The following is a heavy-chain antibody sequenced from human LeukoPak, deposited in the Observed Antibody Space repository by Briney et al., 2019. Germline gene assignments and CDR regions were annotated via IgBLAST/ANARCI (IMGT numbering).Heavy chain of an antibody. V-gene: IGHV4-4*02. J-gene: IGHJ4*02. CDR2: IYHSGST. Sequence: PSGTLSLTCAASGGSISSSNWWSWVRQPPGKGLEWIGEIYHSGSTNYNPSLKSRVTISVDKSKNQFSLKLSSVTAADTAVYYCARYQGWGPRTFDYWGQGTLVTVSS. D-gene: IGHD2-2*01. CDR3: ARYQGWGPRTFDY. CDR1: GGSISSSNW.